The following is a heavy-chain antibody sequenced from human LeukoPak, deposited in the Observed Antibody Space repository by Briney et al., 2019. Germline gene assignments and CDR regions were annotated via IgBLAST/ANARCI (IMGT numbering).Heavy chain of an antibody. D-gene: IGHD1-1*01. CDR2: IYPGDSDT. V-gene: IGHV5-51*01. CDR3: AKRGGTGAPFYGMDV. CDR1: GYSFTSHW. J-gene: IGHJ6*02. Sequence: GESLKISCKGSGYSFTSHWIGWVRQMPGKGLEWMGIIYPGDSDTKYSPSFQGQVTISTDKSISTAYLQWSSLKASDTAMYYCAKRGGTGAPFYGMDVWGQGTTVTASS.